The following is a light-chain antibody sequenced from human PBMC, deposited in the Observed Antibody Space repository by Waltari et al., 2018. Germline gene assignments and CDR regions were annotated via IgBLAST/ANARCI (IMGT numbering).Light chain of an antibody. Sequence: IQMTQSPSTLSASVGDRVTITSRASQSIGRKLAWYRQKPGKAPNLLIYDVSSFESGVPSRFTGSGSGTEFTLTISNLQPDDFATYYCQHYYTSSWTFGQGTKVEIK. CDR1: QSIGRK. CDR3: QHYYTSSWT. J-gene: IGKJ1*01. CDR2: DVS. V-gene: IGKV1-5*01.